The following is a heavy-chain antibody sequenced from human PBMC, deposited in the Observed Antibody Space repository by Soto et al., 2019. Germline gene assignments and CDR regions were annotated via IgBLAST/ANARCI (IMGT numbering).Heavy chain of an antibody. V-gene: IGHV4-34*01. Sequence: SETLSLTCAVYGGSFSGYYWSWIRQPPGKGLEWIGEINHSGSTNYNPSLKSRVTISVDTSKNQFSLKLSSVTAADTAVYYCAKNRVVAALSWFDYWGQGTLVTVSS. J-gene: IGHJ4*02. CDR1: GGSFSGYY. CDR3: AKNRVVAALSWFDY. D-gene: IGHD2-15*01. CDR2: INHSGST.